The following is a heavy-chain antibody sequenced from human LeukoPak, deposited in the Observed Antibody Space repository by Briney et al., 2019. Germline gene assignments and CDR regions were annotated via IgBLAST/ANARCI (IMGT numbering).Heavy chain of an antibody. CDR1: GGSFSGYY. V-gene: IGHV4-34*09. CDR2: INHSGST. J-gene: IGHJ4*02. CDR3: ARGQGSEDY. Sequence: SETLSLTCAVYGGSFSGYYWSWIRQPPGKGLEWIGEINHSGSTDYNPSLKSRVTISVDTSKNQFSLKLSSVTAADTAVYYCARGQGSEDYWGQGTLVTVSS.